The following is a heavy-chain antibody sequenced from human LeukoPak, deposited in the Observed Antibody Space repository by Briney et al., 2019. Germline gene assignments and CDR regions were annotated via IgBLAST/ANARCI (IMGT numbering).Heavy chain of an antibody. J-gene: IGHJ4*02. CDR1: GGSISSYY. Sequence: PSETLSLTCTVSGGSISSYYWRWIRQPPGKGLEWIGYIYYSGSTNYNPSLKSRVTISVDTSKNQFSLKLSSVTAAGTAVYYCARAKTMALDYWGQGTLVTVSS. V-gene: IGHV4-59*01. CDR3: ARAKTMALDY. CDR2: IYYSGST. D-gene: IGHD3-10*01.